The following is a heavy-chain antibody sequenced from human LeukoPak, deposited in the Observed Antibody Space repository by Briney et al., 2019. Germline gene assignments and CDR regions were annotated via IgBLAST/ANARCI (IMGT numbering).Heavy chain of an antibody. Sequence: PGGSLRLSCAASGFTFTTYWMSWVRQPPGKGLEWVANIKQDGTEKYYVDSVKGRFTISRDNAKNSLYLQMNSLRVEGTAIYYCAKVAHYYYGSESYYFFEHWGQGTPVTASS. CDR1: GFTFTTYW. CDR3: AKVAHYYYGSESYYFFEH. J-gene: IGHJ4*02. CDR2: IKQDGTEK. D-gene: IGHD3-10*01. V-gene: IGHV3-7*01.